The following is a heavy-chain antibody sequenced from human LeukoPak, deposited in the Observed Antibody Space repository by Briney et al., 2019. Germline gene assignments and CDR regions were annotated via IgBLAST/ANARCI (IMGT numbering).Heavy chain of an antibody. D-gene: IGHD1-26*01. CDR1: GYTFTNSD. CDR2: ISAYNGNT. CDR3: ARGVVGAIAAFDI. Sequence: GASVKVSCKASGYTFTNSDINWVRQAPGQGLEWMGWISAYNGNTNYAQKLQGRVTMTTDTSTSTAYMELRSLRSDDTAVYYCARGVVGAIAAFDIWGQGTMVTVSS. J-gene: IGHJ3*02. V-gene: IGHV1-18*01.